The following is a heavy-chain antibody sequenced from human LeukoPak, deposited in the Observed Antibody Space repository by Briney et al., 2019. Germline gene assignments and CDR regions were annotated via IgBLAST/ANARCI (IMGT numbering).Heavy chain of an antibody. CDR3: ARDPDKYSGYEHYFDY. J-gene: IGHJ4*02. CDR2: INPNSGGT. Sequence: ASVKVSFKASGYTFTGYYMHWVRQAPGQGLEWMGWINPNSGGTNYAQKLQGRVTMTTDTSTSTAYMELRSLRSDDTAVYYCARDPDKYSGYEHYFDYWGQGTLVTVSS. D-gene: IGHD5-12*01. V-gene: IGHV1-2*02. CDR1: GYTFTGYY.